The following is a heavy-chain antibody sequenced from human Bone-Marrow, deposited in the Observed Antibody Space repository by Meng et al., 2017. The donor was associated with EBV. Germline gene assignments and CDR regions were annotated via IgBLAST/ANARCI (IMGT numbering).Heavy chain of an antibody. J-gene: IGHJ4*02. Sequence: QMQLVESRGGLVKPGGSLRFSCAASGFTFSDYYMSWIRQAPGKGLEWVSYISSTGSSTYYGDSVKGRFTISRDNAENSLYLQMNSLRAEDTAVYFCARASSSNYGVYDYWGQGTLVTVSS. CDR2: ISSTGSST. CDR1: GFTFSDYY. V-gene: IGHV3-11*01. CDR3: ARASSSNYGVYDY. D-gene: IGHD4-11*01.